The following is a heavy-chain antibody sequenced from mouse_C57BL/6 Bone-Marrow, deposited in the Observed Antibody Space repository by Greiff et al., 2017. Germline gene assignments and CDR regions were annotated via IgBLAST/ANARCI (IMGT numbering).Heavy chain of an antibody. D-gene: IGHD2-14*01. CDR3: ARWGVRRGYYFDY. J-gene: IGHJ2*01. CDR2: IFPGSGST. CDR1: GYTFTDYY. V-gene: IGHV1-75*01. Sequence: VQLQQSGPELVKPGASVKISCKASGYTFTDYYINWVKQRPGQGLEWIGWIFPGSGSTYFNEKFKGKATLTVDKSSSTAYMLLSSLTSEDSAVYFCARWGVRRGYYFDYWGQGTTLTVSS.